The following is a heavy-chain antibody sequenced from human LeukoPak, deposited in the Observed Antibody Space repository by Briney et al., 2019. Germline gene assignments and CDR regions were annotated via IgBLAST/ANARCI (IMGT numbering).Heavy chain of an antibody. CDR3: ARVVYYYDSSGLAFDY. J-gene: IGHJ4*02. CDR1: GGSISSYY. Sequence: SETLSLTCTVSGGSISSYYWSWIRQPPGKGLEWIGYIYYSGSTNYNPSLESRVTISVDTSKNQFSLKLSSVTAADTAVYYCARVVYYYDSSGLAFDYWGQGTLVTVSS. D-gene: IGHD3-22*01. V-gene: IGHV4-59*01. CDR2: IYYSGST.